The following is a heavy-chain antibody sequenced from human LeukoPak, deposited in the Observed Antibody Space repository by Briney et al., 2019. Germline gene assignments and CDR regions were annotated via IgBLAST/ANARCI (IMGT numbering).Heavy chain of an antibody. Sequence: PGGSLRLSCAASGFTFSSYSMNWVRQAPGKGLEWVSCISGSGGSTYYADSVKGRFTISRDNSKNTLYLQMNSLRADDTAVYYCAKGTTAVFDYWGQGTLVTVSS. CDR1: GFTFSSYS. CDR3: AKGTTAVFDY. D-gene: IGHD4-11*01. V-gene: IGHV3-23*01. CDR2: ISGSGGST. J-gene: IGHJ4*02.